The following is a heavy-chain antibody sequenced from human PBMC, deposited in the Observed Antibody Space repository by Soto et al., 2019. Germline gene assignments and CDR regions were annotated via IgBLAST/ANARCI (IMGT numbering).Heavy chain of an antibody. D-gene: IGHD1-26*01. V-gene: IGHV1-2*02. CDR2: INPNTSAT. CDR3: ARITWDSDQYYGMDV. CDR1: GYILTGYF. J-gene: IGHJ6*02. Sequence: QVQLVQSGAEVKKSGASVKVSCKASGYILTGYFIQWLRQAPGQGLEWIGWINPNTSATNYAQKFQGRVNITKDTSLGAADMALTSLRPDNTALYYCARITWDSDQYYGMDVWGQGTTVTVSS.